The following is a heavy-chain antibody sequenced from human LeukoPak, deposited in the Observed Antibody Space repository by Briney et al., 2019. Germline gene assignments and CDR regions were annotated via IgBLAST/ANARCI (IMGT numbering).Heavy chain of an antibody. J-gene: IGHJ6*02. CDR1: GGTFSSYA. Sequence: SVKVSCKSSGGTFSSYAISWVRQAPGQGLEWMGGIIPIFGTANYAQKFQGRVTITADESTSTAYMELSSLRSEDTAVYYCARDDIVVVPAAIGLGDYYYYGMDVWGQGTTVTVSS. CDR3: ARDDIVVVPAAIGLGDYYYYGMDV. V-gene: IGHV1-69*13. CDR2: IIPIFGTA. D-gene: IGHD2-2*01.